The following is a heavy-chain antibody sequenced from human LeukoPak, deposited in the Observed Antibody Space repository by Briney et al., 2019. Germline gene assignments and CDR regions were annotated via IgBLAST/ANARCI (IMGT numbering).Heavy chain of an antibody. V-gene: IGHV4-59*01. J-gene: IGHJ5*02. CDR2: IYYSGTT. D-gene: IGHD2-2*01. Sequence: SETLSLTCTVSGGSIRSYYWSRIRQPPGKGLEWIGYIYYSGTTNYNPSLKSRVTISVDTSKNQFSLKLSSVTAADTAIYYCARDSGGTSYPFDPWGQGTLVTVSS. CDR3: ARDSGGTSYPFDP. CDR1: GGSIRSYY.